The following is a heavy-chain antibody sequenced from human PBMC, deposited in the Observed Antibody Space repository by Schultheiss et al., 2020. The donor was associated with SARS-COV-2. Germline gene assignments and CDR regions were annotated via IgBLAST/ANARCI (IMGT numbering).Heavy chain of an antibody. CDR3: TTALRAPAYYGMDV. CDR2: IKSKTDGGTT. J-gene: IGHJ6*02. CDR1: GFTFSSYA. V-gene: IGHV3-15*01. Sequence: GGSLRLSCAASGFTFSSYAMSWVRQAPGKGLEWVGRIKSKTDGGTTDYAAPVKGRFTISRDDSKNTLYLQMNSLKTEDTAVYYCTTALRAPAYYGMDVWGQGTTVTVSS.